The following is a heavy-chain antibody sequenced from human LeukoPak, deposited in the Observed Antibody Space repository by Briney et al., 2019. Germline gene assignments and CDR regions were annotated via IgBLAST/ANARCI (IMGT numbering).Heavy chain of an antibody. J-gene: IGHJ4*02. CDR3: ARHQGGRGGYWFDF. V-gene: IGHV1-69-2*01. CDR1: GYTFTDYY. Sequence: GASVKVSCKAFGYTFTDYYIHWVKEAPGKGLEWMGRVDPEDGETTYAEKFQGRVTMTTDASTRTAYMELRSLRSDDTAVFYCARHQGGRGGYWFDFWGQGTLVTVSS. CDR2: VDPEDGET. D-gene: IGHD3-22*01.